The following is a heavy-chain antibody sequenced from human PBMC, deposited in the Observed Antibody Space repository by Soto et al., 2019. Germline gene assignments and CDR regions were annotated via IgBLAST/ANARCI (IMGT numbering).Heavy chain of an antibody. D-gene: IGHD6-13*01. Sequence: GGSLRLSCAASGFTFSSYSMNWVRQAPGKGLEWVSSISSSSSYIYYADSVKGRFTISRDNAKNSLYLQMNSLRAEDTAVYYSARDGRSGIAASNWFDPWGQGTLVTVSS. J-gene: IGHJ5*02. CDR1: GFTFSSYS. CDR2: ISSSSSYI. V-gene: IGHV3-21*01. CDR3: ARDGRSGIAASNWFDP.